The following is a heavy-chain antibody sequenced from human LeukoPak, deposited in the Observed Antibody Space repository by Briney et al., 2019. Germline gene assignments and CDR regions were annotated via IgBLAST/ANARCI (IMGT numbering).Heavy chain of an antibody. CDR2: IYYSGST. J-gene: IGHJ4*02. CDR1: GCSISSYY. Sequence: PSETLSLTCTVSGCSISSYYWSWIRQPPGKGLEWIGYIYYSGSTNYNPSLKSRVTISVDTSNNQFSLKPSSVTAADTAVYYCARGARYFDWLFSRWGQGTLVTVSS. V-gene: IGHV4-59*01. CDR3: ARGARYFDWLFSR. D-gene: IGHD3-9*01.